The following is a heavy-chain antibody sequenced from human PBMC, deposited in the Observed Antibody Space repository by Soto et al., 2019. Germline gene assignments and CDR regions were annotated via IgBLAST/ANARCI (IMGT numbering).Heavy chain of an antibody. Sequence: ASVKVSCKASGYTFTSYAMHWVRQAPGQRLEWMGWINTGNGNTKYSKKFQGRVTITRDTSASTAYMELSSLRSEDTAVYYCARLEHSSGSDYWGQGTLVTVSS. D-gene: IGHD6-19*01. CDR2: INTGNGNT. CDR3: ARLEHSSGSDY. CDR1: GYTFTSYA. V-gene: IGHV1-3*04. J-gene: IGHJ4*02.